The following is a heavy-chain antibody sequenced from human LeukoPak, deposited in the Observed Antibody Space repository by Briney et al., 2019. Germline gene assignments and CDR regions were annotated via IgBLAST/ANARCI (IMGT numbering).Heavy chain of an antibody. D-gene: IGHD2-15*01. CDR1: GFTFSSYE. CDR3: ARGHSPLN. CDR2: ISSGGTTI. V-gene: IGHV3-48*03. Sequence: SGGSLRLSCAASGFTFSSYEMNWVRQAPGKGLEWVSYISSGGTTIYYADSVKGRFTISRDNAKNSLYLQMNSLRAEDTAVYYCARGHSPLNWGQGTLVTVSS. J-gene: IGHJ4*02.